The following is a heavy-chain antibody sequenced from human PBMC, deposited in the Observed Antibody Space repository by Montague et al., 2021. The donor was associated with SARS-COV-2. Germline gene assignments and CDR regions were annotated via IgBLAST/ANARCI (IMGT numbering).Heavy chain of an antibody. D-gene: IGHD5/OR15-5a*01. V-gene: IGHV2-5*01. Sequence: PALVKPTHTLTLTCSLSGFSLRNRGVGVGLIRQPPGKALEWLAFIYWNDDKRYNRSLENRLTITKDSSENQVVLTVTNVDPVDSATYYCARSNDVYDHFDYWGQGTLVTVSS. CDR1: GFSLRNRGVG. J-gene: IGHJ4*02. CDR3: ARSNDVYDHFDY. CDR2: IYWNDDK.